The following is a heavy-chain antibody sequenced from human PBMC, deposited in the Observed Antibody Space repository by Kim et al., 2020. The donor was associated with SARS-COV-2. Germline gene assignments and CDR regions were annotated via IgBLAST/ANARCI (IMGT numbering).Heavy chain of an antibody. D-gene: IGHD1-26*01. CDR1: GGSISSSSYY. Sequence: SETLSLTCTVSGGSISSSSYYWGWIRQPPGKGLEWIGSIYYSGSTYYNPSLKSRVTISVDTSKNQFSLKLSSVTAADTAVYYCARRRVGDGCDYWGQGTLVTVSS. CDR3: ARRRVGDGCDY. J-gene: IGHJ4*02. CDR2: IYYSGST. V-gene: IGHV4-39*01.